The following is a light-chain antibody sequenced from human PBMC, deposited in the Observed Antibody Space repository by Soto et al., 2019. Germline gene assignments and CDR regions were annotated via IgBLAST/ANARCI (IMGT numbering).Light chain of an antibody. J-gene: IGKJ1*01. CDR2: GAS. Sequence: EIVLTQSPATLSLSPGNRATLSCRASQSVSGYLAWYQQKPGQAPRLLIYGASTRATGIPARFSGSGSGTEFTLTISSLQSEDFAVYYCQQYNNWPRTFGQGTKV. V-gene: IGKV3-15*01. CDR1: QSVSGY. CDR3: QQYNNWPRT.